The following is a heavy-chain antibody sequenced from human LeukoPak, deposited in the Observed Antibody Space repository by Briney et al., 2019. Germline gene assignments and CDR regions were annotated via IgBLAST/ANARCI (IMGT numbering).Heavy chain of an antibody. J-gene: IGHJ4*02. CDR3: ARRIAAAGRIFDY. V-gene: IGHV4-34*01. CDR2: INHSGST. Sequence: ASETLSLTCAVYGGSFGGYYWSWIRQPPGKGLEWIGEINHSGSTNYNPSLKSRVTISVDTSKNQFSLKLSSVTAADTAVYYCARRIAAAGRIFDYWGQGTLVTVSS. D-gene: IGHD6-13*01. CDR1: GGSFGGYY.